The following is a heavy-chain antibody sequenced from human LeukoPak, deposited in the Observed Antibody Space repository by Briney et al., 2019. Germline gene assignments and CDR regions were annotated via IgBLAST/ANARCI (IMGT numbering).Heavy chain of an antibody. Sequence: GGSLRLSCAASGFSLSTYWVTWVRQAPGTGLEWVANVNPGGTETYYVEPVKGRFTISRDNAKNLVYLQMNSLRAEDSAVYHCGRFGYVAGVDLWGQGTLVNVSS. CDR2: VNPGGTET. D-gene: IGHD6-19*01. CDR1: GFSLSTYW. V-gene: IGHV3-7*01. J-gene: IGHJ4*02. CDR3: GRFGYVAGVDL.